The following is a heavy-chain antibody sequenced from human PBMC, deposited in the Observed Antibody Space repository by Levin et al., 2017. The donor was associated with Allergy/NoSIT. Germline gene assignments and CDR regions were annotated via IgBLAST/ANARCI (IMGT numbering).Heavy chain of an antibody. D-gene: IGHD2-15*01. CDR2: ISAYNGNT. V-gene: IGHV1-18*01. Sequence: GESLKISCKASGYTFTSYGISWVRQAPGQGLEWMGWISAYNGNTNYAQKLQGRVTMTTDTSTSTAYMELRSLRSDDTAVYYCAREYCSGGSCYGSNNWFDPWGQGTLVTVSS. CDR1: GYTFTSYG. CDR3: AREYCSGGSCYGSNNWFDP. J-gene: IGHJ5*02.